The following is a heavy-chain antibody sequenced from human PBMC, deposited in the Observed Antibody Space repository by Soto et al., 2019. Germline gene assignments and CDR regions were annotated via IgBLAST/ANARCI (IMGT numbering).Heavy chain of an antibody. Sequence: QVQLQESGPGLVKPSETLSLSCSVSGGSVRSGNYYWSWIRQPPGKGLEWIGYVYFSGSTNYNPSLKSRVSISADMSKNQSSLKLTSVTAADTAIYYCASVTVENQHGGFGPWGQGTLVTVSS. CDR3: ASVTVENQHGGFGP. J-gene: IGHJ5*02. V-gene: IGHV4-61*01. CDR2: VYFSGST. D-gene: IGHD2-21*02. CDR1: GGSVRSGNYY.